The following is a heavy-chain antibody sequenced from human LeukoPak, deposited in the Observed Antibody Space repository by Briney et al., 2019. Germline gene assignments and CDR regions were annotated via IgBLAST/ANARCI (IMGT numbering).Heavy chain of an antibody. D-gene: IGHD1-1*01. J-gene: IGHJ4*02. CDR1: GYTFTSYG. Sequence: ASVKVSCKASGYTFTSYGISWVRQAPGQGLEWMGGIIPIFGTANYAQKFQGRVTITADESTSTAYMELSSLRSEDTAVYYCARGTGDFDYWGQGTLVTVSS. V-gene: IGHV1-69*13. CDR2: IIPIFGTA. CDR3: ARGTGDFDY.